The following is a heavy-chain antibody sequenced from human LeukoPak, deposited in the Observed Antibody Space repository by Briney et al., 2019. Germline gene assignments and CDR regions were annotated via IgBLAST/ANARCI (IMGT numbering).Heavy chain of an antibody. J-gene: IGHJ4*02. V-gene: IGHV3-53*01. CDR2: IYGGGNT. CDR3: TRGSGFETGDY. Sequence: GGSLRLSCAASGFTVSSIDMSWVRQAPGRGLEWISVIYGGGNTRYYADSVKGRFTVSRDNAKNTFHLQMQSLKVEDTAIYYCTRGSGFETGDYWGQGTLVIVSS. D-gene: IGHD5-12*01. CDR1: GFTVSSID.